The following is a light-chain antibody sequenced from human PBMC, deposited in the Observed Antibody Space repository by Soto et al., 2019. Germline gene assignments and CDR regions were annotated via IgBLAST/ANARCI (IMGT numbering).Light chain of an antibody. CDR3: QQYDNLPLT. J-gene: IGKJ4*01. V-gene: IGKV1-33*01. CDR1: QDINNY. CDR2: DAS. Sequence: DIQLTQSPSFLSASVGDRVTITCQASQDINNYLNWYQQKSGKAPKLLIYDASDLETGVPSRFSGSGSGTDFTFTISSLQPEDIATYYCQQYDNLPLTFGGGTKVDIK.